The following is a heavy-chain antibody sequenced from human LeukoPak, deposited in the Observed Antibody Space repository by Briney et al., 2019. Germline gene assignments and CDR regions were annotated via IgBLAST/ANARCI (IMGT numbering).Heavy chain of an antibody. D-gene: IGHD6-13*01. CDR3: ARSPPPRYSSISDY. CDR2: IYYSGST. V-gene: IGHV4-31*03. J-gene: IGHJ4*02. Sequence: SETLSLTCTVSGGSISSGGYYWSWIRQHPGKGLEWIGYIYYSGSTYYNPSLKSRVTISVDTSKNQFSLKLSSVTAADTAVYYCARSPPPRYSSISDYWGQGTLVTVSS. CDR1: GGSISSGGYY.